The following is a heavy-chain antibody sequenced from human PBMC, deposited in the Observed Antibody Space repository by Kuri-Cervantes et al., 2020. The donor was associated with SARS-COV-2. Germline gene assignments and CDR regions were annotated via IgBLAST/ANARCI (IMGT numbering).Heavy chain of an antibody. J-gene: IGHJ4*02. CDR1: GFTFSIYW. Sequence: GGSLRLSCAASGFTFSIYWMHWVRQAPGKGREWVSGTSGSGGSTYYADYVKGRFTISRDNAKNSLYLQMNSLRDEDTAVYDCARDRSPYCGGDCYHDYWGQGTLVTVSS. CDR2: TSGSGGST. V-gene: IGHV3-48*02. CDR3: ARDRSPYCGGDCYHDY. D-gene: IGHD2-21*02.